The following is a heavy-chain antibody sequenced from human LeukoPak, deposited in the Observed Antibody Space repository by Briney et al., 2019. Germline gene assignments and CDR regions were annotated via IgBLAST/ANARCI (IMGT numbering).Heavy chain of an antibody. D-gene: IGHD6-13*01. CDR2: ISSSGSYT. V-gene: IGHV3-21*01. CDR1: GFTFSSYA. Sequence: GGSLRLSCAASGFTFSSYAMIWVRQAPGKGLEWVSSISSSGSYTHYADSVKGRFTISRDNAKNSLYLQMNSLRAEDTAVYYCARDRIAAAGPRFDYWGQGTLVTVSS. J-gene: IGHJ4*02. CDR3: ARDRIAAAGPRFDY.